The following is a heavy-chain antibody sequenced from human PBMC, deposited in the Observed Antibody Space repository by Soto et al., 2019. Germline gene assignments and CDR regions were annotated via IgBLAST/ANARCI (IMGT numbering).Heavy chain of an antibody. CDR2: IKRRADGGTT. CDR1: GFTFSNVW. D-gene: IGHD2-15*01. J-gene: IGHJ1*01. Sequence: EVQLVESGGGLVQPGGSLSLSCAASGFTFSNVWMSWVRQAPGKGLEWVGRIKRRADGGTTDYATPVRGSSTVSRDDSKNRRYLQMNSLKSEDTAVYYCTAGYCSGGSCYSVVYWGQGTLVTVSS. V-gene: IGHV3-15*01. CDR3: TAGYCSGGSCYSVVY.